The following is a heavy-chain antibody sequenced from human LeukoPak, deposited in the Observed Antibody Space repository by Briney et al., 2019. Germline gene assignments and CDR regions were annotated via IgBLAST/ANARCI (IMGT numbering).Heavy chain of an antibody. D-gene: IGHD2-2*03. CDR2: ISGSGGST. CDR3: ARVDDFTYDF. CDR1: GFTFSSYA. Sequence: PGGSLRLSCAASGFTFSSYAMSWVRQAPGKGLEWVSAISGSGGSTYYADSVKGRFTISRDNSKNTLFLQMGSLRPEDMAVYYCARVDDFTYDFWGQGTLVTVSS. J-gene: IGHJ4*02. V-gene: IGHV3-23*01.